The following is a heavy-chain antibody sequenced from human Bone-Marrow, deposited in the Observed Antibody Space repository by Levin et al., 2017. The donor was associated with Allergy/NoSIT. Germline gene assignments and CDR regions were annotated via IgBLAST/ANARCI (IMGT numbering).Heavy chain of an antibody. CDR1: GFAFSRYW. D-gene: IGHD5-12*01. Sequence: QRGESLKISCAGSGFAFSRYWMSWVRQAPGRGLEWLANIKYDGGEKYYVDSVKGRFTISRDNAKNSLYLQMNSLRADDAAVYYCARDPTYSGSIWGQGTLVTVSS. J-gene: IGHJ4*02. CDR2: IKYDGGEK. CDR3: ARDPTYSGSI. V-gene: IGHV3-7*01.